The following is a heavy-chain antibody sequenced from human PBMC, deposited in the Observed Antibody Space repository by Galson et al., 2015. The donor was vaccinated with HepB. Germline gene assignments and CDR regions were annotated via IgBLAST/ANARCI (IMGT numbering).Heavy chain of an antibody. CDR1: GGSISSGGHS. CDR3: ARSSTWYLNDAFDI. Sequence: LSLTCTVSGGSISSGGHSWSWIRQHPGRGLEWIGYIYYSGSTSYNPSLKSRVTLSVDTSKNQFSLKLTSVTAADTAVYFCARSSTWYLNDAFDIWGQGTMVTVSS. J-gene: IGHJ3*02. CDR2: IYYSGST. V-gene: IGHV4-31*03. D-gene: IGHD6-13*01.